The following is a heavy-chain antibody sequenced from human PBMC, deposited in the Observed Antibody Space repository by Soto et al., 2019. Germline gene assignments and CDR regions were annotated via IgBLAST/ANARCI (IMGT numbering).Heavy chain of an antibody. D-gene: IGHD2-8*01. CDR1: GGSISSSNW. CDR3: ARLNGGGYYYYYGMDV. J-gene: IGHJ6*02. V-gene: IGHV4-4*02. Sequence: QVQLQESGPGLVKPSGTLSLTCAVSGGSISSSNWWSWVRQPPGKGLEWIGEIYHSGSTNYNPSLKRRVTISVDKSKNQFSLKLSSVTAADTAVDFCARLNGGGYYYYYGMDVWGQGNTVTVSS. CDR2: IYHSGST.